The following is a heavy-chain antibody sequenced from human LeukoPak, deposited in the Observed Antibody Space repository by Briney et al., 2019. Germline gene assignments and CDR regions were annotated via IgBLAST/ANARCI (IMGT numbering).Heavy chain of an antibody. V-gene: IGHV1-2*02. J-gene: IGHJ3*02. CDR1: GYTFTGYY. Sequence: ASVKVSCKASGYTFTGYYMHWVRQAPGQGLEWMGWINPNSGGTNYAQKFQGSVTMTRDTSISTAYMELSRLRSDDTAVYYCARADIPNDAFDIWGQGTMVTVSS. CDR3: ARADIPNDAFDI. CDR2: INPNSGGT.